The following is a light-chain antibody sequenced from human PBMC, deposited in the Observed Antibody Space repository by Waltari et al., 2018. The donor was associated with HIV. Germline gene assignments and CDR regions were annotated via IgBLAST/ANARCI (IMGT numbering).Light chain of an antibody. V-gene: IGLV5-37*01. CDR3: MIWPTNVFAV. CDR2: YYSDSDK. CDR1: TNFIVNNFN. J-gene: IGLJ3*02. Sequence: QPVLTQPPSSSASPGDSARLTCTLPTNFIVNNFNIYWYQQKPGSPPKYLLYYYSDSDKGQGSGVPSRFSGSKDASANSGVLLISGLQSEDEADYYCMIWPTNVFAVFGGGTKLTVL.